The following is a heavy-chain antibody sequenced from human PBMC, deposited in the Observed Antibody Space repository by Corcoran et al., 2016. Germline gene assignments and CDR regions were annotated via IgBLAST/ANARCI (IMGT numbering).Heavy chain of an antibody. Sequence: EVQLVESGGGLVQPGGSLQLSCAASGFTFSGSAMHWVRQASGKGLEWVGRIRSKANSYATAYAASVKGRCTISRDDSKNTAYLQMNSLKTEDTAVYYCTRRGSGSYYYYYGMDVWGQGTTVTVSS. CDR1: GFTFSGSA. V-gene: IGHV3-73*02. D-gene: IGHD1-26*01. CDR3: TRRGSGSYYYYYGMDV. CDR2: IRSKANSYAT. J-gene: IGHJ6*02.